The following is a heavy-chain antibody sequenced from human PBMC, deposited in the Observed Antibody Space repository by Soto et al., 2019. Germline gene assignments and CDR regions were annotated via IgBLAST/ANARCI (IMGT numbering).Heavy chain of an antibody. D-gene: IGHD4-17*01. CDR3: ARTVATPIDYYYYGMDV. Sequence: XEALKISCKGSGYSLNSYWIGRVPQMPGKGLEWMGIIYPGDSDTRYSPSFQGQVTISADKSISTAYLQWSSLKASDTAMYYCARTVATPIDYYYYGMDVWGQGTTFTVSS. CDR1: GYSLNSYW. V-gene: IGHV5-51*01. CDR2: IYPGDSDT. J-gene: IGHJ6*02.